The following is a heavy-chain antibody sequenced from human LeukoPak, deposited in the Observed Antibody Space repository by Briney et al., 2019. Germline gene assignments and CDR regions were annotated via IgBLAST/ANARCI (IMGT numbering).Heavy chain of an antibody. CDR2: MSSSSSYI. D-gene: IGHD3-10*01. J-gene: IGHJ3*02. CDR1: GFTFSSYS. V-gene: IGHV3-21*01. Sequence: PGGSLRLSCAASGFTFSSYSMNWVRQAPGKGLEWVSSMSSSSSYIYYVDSVKGRFTISRDNPRTLLNLQMNSLRAEDTAVYYCARDRAPGSGSYDAFDIWGQGTMVTVSS. CDR3: ARDRAPGSGSYDAFDI.